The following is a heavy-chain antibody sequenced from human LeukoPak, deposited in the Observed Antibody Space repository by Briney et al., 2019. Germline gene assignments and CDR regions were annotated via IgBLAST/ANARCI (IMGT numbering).Heavy chain of an antibody. CDR1: AGSIKSGDYY. CDR2: IYSPGTN. Sequence: SQTLSLTXTVSAGSIKSGDYYWSWIRQPAGKGLEWIGRIYSPGTNYNYNPSVKSRVTISIDTSKNQFSLKLTSVTAADTAVYYCARGIGTSYDSSRDAFDIWGQGTMVTVSS. J-gene: IGHJ3*02. V-gene: IGHV4-61*02. CDR3: ARGIGTSYDSSRDAFDI. D-gene: IGHD3-22*01.